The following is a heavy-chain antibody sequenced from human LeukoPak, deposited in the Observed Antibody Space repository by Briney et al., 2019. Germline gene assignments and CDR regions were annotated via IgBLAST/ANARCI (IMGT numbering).Heavy chain of an antibody. V-gene: IGHV3-23*01. CDR1: GFTFSSYA. J-gene: IGHJ4*02. CDR3: AKGGRAAHYFDY. D-gene: IGHD2-15*01. CDR2: ISGSGGST. Sequence: GGSLRLSCAASGFTFSSYAMSWVRQAPGKGLEWVSAISGSGGSTYYADSVKGRFTISRGNSKNTPYLQMNSLRAEDTAVYYCAKGGRAAHYFDYWGQGTLVTVSS.